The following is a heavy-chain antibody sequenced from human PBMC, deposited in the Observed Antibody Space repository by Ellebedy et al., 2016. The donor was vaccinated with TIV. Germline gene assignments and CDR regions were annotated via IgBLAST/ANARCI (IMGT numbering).Heavy chain of an antibody. J-gene: IGHJ5*02. CDR3: ARNPSHTGYFDP. CDR1: GYTFTTYD. CDR2: MNPNSGAT. D-gene: IGHD5-12*01. V-gene: IGHV1-8*03. Sequence: AASVKVSCKASGYTFTTYDINWVRQAPGQGLEWMGWMNPNSGATGYAQKFQGGVTITRDTSISTAYMELSSLTSEDTAVYYCARNPSHTGYFDPWGQGTLVTVSS.